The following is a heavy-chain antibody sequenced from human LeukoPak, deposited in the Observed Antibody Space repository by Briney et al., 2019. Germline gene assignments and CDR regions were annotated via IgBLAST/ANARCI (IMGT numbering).Heavy chain of an antibody. CDR3: AKGAMVRGAKVPNWFDP. J-gene: IGHJ5*02. V-gene: IGHV3-23*01. CDR1: GFTFSSYA. Sequence: GGSLRLSCAASGFTFSSYAMSWVRQAPGKGLEWVSAISGSGGSTNYADSVKGRFTISRDNSKNTLYLQMNSLRAEDTAVYYCAKGAMVRGAKVPNWFDPWGQGTLVTVSS. D-gene: IGHD3-10*01. CDR2: ISGSGGST.